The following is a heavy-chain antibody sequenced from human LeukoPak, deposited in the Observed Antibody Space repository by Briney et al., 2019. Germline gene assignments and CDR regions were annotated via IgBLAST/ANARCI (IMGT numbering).Heavy chain of an antibody. J-gene: IGHJ3*02. CDR1: GFTFSRSG. Sequence: GGSLRLSCAASGFTFSRSGMHWVRQAPGKGLEWVTFIGYDGSKIYYADSVKGRFTISRDNSRNTLYLQMNSLRAEATAVYYCAKEGRGGFDIWGQGTMVTVSS. CDR3: AKEGRGGFDI. V-gene: IGHV3-30*02. D-gene: IGHD3-16*01. CDR2: IGYDGSKI.